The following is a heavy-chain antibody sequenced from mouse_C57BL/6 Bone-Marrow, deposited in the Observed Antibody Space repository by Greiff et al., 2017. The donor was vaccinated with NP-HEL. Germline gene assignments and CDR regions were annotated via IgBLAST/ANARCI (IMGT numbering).Heavy chain of an antibody. V-gene: IGHV5-9-1*02. Sequence: DVMLVESGEGLVKPGGSLKLSCAASGFTFSSYAMSWVRQTPEKRLEWVAYISSGGDYIYYADTVKGRFTISRDNARHTLYLQMSSLKSEDTAMYYCTRDDGSSYGGFYYAMDYWGQGTSVTVSS. J-gene: IGHJ4*01. CDR3: TRDDGSSYGGFYYAMDY. CDR2: ISSGGDYI. D-gene: IGHD1-1*01. CDR1: GFTFSSYA.